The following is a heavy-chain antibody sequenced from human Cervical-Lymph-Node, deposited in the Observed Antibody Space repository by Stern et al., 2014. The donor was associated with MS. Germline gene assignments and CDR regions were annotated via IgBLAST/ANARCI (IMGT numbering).Heavy chain of an antibody. Sequence: QVQLVESGAEVKKPGSSVKVSCKASGGTFSSYAISWVRQAPGQGLEWMGGIIPIFGTANYAQKFQGRVTIPADESTSTAYMELSSLRSEDTAVYYCASLKRWLQYNWFDPWGQGTLVTVSS. CDR1: GGTFSSYA. CDR2: IIPIFGTA. CDR3: ASLKRWLQYNWFDP. D-gene: IGHD5-24*01. J-gene: IGHJ5*02. V-gene: IGHV1-69*01.